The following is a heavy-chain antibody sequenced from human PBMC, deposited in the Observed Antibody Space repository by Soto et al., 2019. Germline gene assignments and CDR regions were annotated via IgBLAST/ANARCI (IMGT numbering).Heavy chain of an antibody. V-gene: IGHV2-70*01. CDR1: WFSHRTIRMC. Sequence: RAELGTPAQTLTLTCSSSWFSHRTIRMCVTWIRQPPGKALEWLALINGDDDKYYSTSLRSRLTISKDTSKNQVVLTLTNMDPVDTATYYCARILMTGPGSYYSVMEVWVHGTSVPGSS. J-gene: IGHJ6*02. CDR3: ARILMTGPGSYYSVMEV. CDR2: INGDDDK. D-gene: IGHD3-9*01.